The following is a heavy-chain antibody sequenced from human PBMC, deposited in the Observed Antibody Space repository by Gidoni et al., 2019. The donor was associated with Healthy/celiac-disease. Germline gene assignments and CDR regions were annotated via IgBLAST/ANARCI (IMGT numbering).Heavy chain of an antibody. CDR3: ARARITMVRGVLSPNYYFDY. J-gene: IGHJ4*02. CDR2: IGTAGDT. Sequence: EVQLVESGGGLVQPGGSLRLSCAGSGFTVSSYDMHWVRQATGKGLEWVSAIGTAGDTYYPGSVKGRFTISRENAKNSLYLQMNSLRAGDTAVYYCARARITMVRGVLSPNYYFDYWGQGTLVTVSS. V-gene: IGHV3-13*04. D-gene: IGHD3-10*01. CDR1: GFTVSSYD.